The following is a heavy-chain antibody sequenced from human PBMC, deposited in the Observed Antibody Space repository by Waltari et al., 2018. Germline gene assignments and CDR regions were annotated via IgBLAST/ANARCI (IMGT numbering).Heavy chain of an antibody. D-gene: IGHD1-26*01. Sequence: QLQLQESGPGLVKPSETLSLTCTVSGGSISSSSYYWGWNRQPPGKGLEWIGSIYSSGSTYYNPSLKSRVTISVDTSKNQFSLKLSSVTAADTAVYYCARDRWELLRAFDYWGQGTLVTVSS. CDR3: ARDRWELLRAFDY. CDR2: IYSSGST. V-gene: IGHV4-39*07. J-gene: IGHJ4*02. CDR1: GGSISSSSYY.